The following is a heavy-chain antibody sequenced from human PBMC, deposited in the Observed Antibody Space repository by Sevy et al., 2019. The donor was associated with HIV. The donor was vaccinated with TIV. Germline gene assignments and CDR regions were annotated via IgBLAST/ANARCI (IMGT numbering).Heavy chain of an antibody. D-gene: IGHD4-17*01. CDR3: ARDGSDYGVGMDV. CDR2: INSDGHGT. CDR1: GFTSSSYW. V-gene: IGHV3-74*01. J-gene: IGHJ6*02. Sequence: GGSLRLSCAASGFTSSSYWMHWVRPAPGKGLVWVSRINSDGHGTSYADSVKGRFTISRDNASNTLYLQVNSLRAGDTAVDYVARDGSDYGVGMDVWGQGTTVTVSS.